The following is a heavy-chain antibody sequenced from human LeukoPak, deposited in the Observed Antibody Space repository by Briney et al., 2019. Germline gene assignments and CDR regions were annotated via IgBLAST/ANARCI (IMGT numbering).Heavy chain of an antibody. V-gene: IGHV3-23*01. J-gene: IGHJ4*02. Sequence: GGSLRLSCEASGFTFSSYDMNWVRQAPGKGLEWVSVISGSGGSTDYADSVKGRFSISRDNSKNTLHLQMNGLRAEDTAVYYCAKGQLWFGEFSYFDYWGQGTLVTVSS. CDR3: AKGQLWFGEFSYFDY. CDR2: ISGSGGST. CDR1: GFTFSSYD. D-gene: IGHD3-10*01.